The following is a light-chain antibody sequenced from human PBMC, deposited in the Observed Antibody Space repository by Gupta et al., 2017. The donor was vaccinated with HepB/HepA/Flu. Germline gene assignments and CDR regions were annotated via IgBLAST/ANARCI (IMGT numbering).Light chain of an antibody. J-gene: IGLJ2*01. CDR2: LNSDGSH. CDR3: QTGGTGIQV. V-gene: IGLV4-69*01. CDR1: IGHSSYA. Sequence: QLVLPQSPSASASLGASVTLTCTLSIGHSSYAIAWHQQQPQKGPQYLMKLNSDGSHSTGDVIPDRFSGSSSEADRHLTISSLQAEDDDDYYCQTGGTGIQVFGGGTKLTVL.